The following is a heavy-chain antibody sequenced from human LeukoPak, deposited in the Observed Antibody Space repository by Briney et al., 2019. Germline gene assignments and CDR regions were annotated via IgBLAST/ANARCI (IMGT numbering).Heavy chain of an antibody. D-gene: IGHD3-10*01. CDR2: IYHSGST. CDR1: GYSISSGYY. J-gene: IGHJ4*02. CDR3: ARRQARGPFDY. V-gene: IGHV4-38-2*02. Sequence: SETLSLTCTVSGYSISSGYYWGWIRQPPGKGLEWIGSIYHSGSTYYNPSLKSRVTISVGTSKNQFSLKLTSVTAADTAVYYCARRQARGPFDYWGQGTLVTVSS.